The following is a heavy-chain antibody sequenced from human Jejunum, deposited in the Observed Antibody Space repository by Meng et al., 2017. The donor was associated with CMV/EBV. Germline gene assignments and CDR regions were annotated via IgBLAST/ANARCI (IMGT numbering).Heavy chain of an antibody. D-gene: IGHD3-10*01. CDR1: ISSGSY. V-gene: IGHV4-38-2*02. Sequence: ISSGSYWAWIRQTPDKGLEWLGSVYQSGTTYYNPSLKSRVTISVDTSRNQFFLQLTSVTAADTAVYYCARGAVNMVRGVPYYFDYWGQGARVTVSS. CDR3: ARGAVNMVRGVPYYFDY. J-gene: IGHJ4*02. CDR2: VYQSGTT.